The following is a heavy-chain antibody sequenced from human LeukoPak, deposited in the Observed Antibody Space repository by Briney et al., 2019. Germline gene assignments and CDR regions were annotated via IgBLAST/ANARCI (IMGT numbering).Heavy chain of an antibody. CDR1: GGSISSYY. CDR3: ARVECSGGSCYSGGWYFDL. CDR2: IFYSGST. V-gene: IGHV4-59*01. D-gene: IGHD2-15*01. J-gene: IGHJ2*01. Sequence: KPSETLSLTCTVSGGSISSYYWSWIRQPPGKGLEWIGYIFYSGSTNYNPSLKSRVTMSADTSKNQFSLKLTSVTAAGTAVYYCARVECSGGSCYSGGWYFDLWGRGTLVTVSS.